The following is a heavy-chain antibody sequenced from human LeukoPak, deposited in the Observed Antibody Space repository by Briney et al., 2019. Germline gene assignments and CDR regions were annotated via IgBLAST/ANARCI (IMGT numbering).Heavy chain of an antibody. CDR3: AKDLTIDY. V-gene: IGHV3-21*01. CDR1: GFTFGSYA. D-gene: IGHD4/OR15-4a*01. J-gene: IGHJ4*02. CDR2: ISSGSSFI. Sequence: GGSLRLSCAASGFTFGSYAMNWVRQAPGKGLEWVSSISSGSSFIYYADSVKGRFTISRDNSKNTLYLQMNSLRAEDTAVYYCAKDLTIDYWGQGTLVTVSS.